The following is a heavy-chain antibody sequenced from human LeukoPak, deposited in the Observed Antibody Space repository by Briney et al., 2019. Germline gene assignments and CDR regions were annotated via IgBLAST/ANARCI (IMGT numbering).Heavy chain of an antibody. D-gene: IGHD3-22*01. CDR2: IYPGDSDT. CDR3: ARRLRPYSSSWYWSDYYDSSGYHYSDY. Sequence: GESLQISCKGSGYSFTSYWIGWVRQMPGKGLEWMGIIYPGDSDTRYSPSFQGQVTISADKSISTAYLQWSSLKASDTAMYYCARRLRPYSSSWYWSDYYDSSGYHYSDYWGQGTLVTVSS. J-gene: IGHJ4*02. V-gene: IGHV5-51*01. CDR1: GYSFTSYW.